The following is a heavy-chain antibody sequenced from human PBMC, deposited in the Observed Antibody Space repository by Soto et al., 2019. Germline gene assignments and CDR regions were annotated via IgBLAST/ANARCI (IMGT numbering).Heavy chain of an antibody. CDR3: VKDLSLMGDY. CDR2: VLYDGSKK. Sequence: QVHLVESGGGVVQPGTSLRLSCTASGFRFSDYGMDWVRQAPGKGLEWVSRVLYDGSKKYYADSVKGRFTISRDNPRNTLYLQMESLRADDTAVYYCVKDLSLMGDYWGQGTPVTVSS. V-gene: IGHV3-30*18. D-gene: IGHD3-16*01. CDR1: GFRFSDYG. J-gene: IGHJ4*02.